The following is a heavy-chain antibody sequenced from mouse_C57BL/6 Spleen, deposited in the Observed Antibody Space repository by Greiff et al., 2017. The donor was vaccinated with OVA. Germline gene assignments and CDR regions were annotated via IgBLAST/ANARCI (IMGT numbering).Heavy chain of an antibody. V-gene: IGHV1-64*01. Sequence: QVQLQQPGAELVKPGASVKLSCKASGYTFTSYWMHWVKQRPGQGLEWIGMIHPNSGSTNYNEKFKSKATLTVDKSSSTAYMQLSSLTSEDSAVYYCARWGDYDEFDYWGQGTTLTVSS. CDR2: IHPNSGST. J-gene: IGHJ2*01. CDR1: GYTFTSYW. D-gene: IGHD2-4*01. CDR3: ARWGDYDEFDY.